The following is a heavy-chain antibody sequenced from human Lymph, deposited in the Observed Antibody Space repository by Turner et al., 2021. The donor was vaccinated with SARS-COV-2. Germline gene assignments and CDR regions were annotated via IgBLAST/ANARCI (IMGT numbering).Heavy chain of an antibody. Sequence: QVQLVESGGGVVQPGRSLRLSCAASGFTFSNYGMHWVRQAPGKGLEWVAVIWYDGSNRFYADSVKGRFTISRDNSKNTLYLQMNSLRAEDTAVYYCARDQRVGFYFDYWGQGTLVTVSS. J-gene: IGHJ4*02. CDR1: GFTFSNYG. CDR3: ARDQRVGFYFDY. D-gene: IGHD3-16*01. CDR2: IWYDGSNR. V-gene: IGHV3-33*01.